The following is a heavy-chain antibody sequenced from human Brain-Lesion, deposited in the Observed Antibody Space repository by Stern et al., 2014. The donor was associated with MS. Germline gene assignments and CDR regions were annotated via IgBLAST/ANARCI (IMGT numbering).Heavy chain of an antibody. Sequence: QVQLVESGPGLVKPSETLSLTCTVSGGSITSSSYYWGWIRQPPGRGLEYIGTVYYTGSTFYDPSLKSRVTISVDTSKNQAALKLPSGTAADTAVYYCVRPDIMGTIWNWGQGTLVTVSS. CDR3: VRPDIMGTIWN. D-gene: IGHD1-26*01. CDR1: GGSITSSSYY. J-gene: IGHJ4*02. V-gene: IGHV4-39*01. CDR2: VYYTGST.